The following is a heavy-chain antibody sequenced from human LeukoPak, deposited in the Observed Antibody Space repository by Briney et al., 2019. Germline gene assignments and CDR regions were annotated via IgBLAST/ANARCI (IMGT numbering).Heavy chain of an antibody. V-gene: IGHV4-34*01. CDR2: INHTGST. D-gene: IGHD3-10*01. CDR3: ATDHDGDYFDY. Sequence: SETLSLTCAAYGGSSSGYYWSWIRQPPGKGLVWIGEINHTGSTSYNPSLKSRVTISVDTSKNQFSLRLTSVTAADTAVYYCATDHDGDYFDYWGQGTVVTVSS. CDR1: GGSSSGYY. J-gene: IGHJ4*02.